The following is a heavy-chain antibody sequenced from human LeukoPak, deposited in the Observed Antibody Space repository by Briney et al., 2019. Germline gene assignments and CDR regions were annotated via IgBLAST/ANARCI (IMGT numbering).Heavy chain of an antibody. D-gene: IGHD5-12*01. V-gene: IGHV4-4*07. CDR3: ARDRGGYDYFSDY. CDR1: GGSISSYY. CDR2: IYSSGST. J-gene: IGHJ4*02. Sequence: SETLSLTCTVSGGSISSYYWSWTRQPAGKGLEWIGRIYSSGSTNYNPSLKSRVTMSVDTSKNQISLKLSSVTAADTAVYYCARDRGGYDYFSDYWGQGTLVTVFS.